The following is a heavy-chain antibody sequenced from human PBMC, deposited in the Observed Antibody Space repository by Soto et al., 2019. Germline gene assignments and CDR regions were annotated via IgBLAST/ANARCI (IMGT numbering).Heavy chain of an antibody. Sequence: QVQLVQSGAEVKKPGASVKVSCKASGYTFTSHAIHWVRQAPGQSFEWLGWINTAKGETKYSQKFQGRVTITADTSASTAYMELSSLTSEDTAVYYCAARWDGSSWYADYWGQGAPVTVSS. V-gene: IGHV1-3*04. CDR3: AARWDGSSWYADY. J-gene: IGHJ4*02. D-gene: IGHD6-13*01. CDR2: INTAKGET. CDR1: GYTFTSHA.